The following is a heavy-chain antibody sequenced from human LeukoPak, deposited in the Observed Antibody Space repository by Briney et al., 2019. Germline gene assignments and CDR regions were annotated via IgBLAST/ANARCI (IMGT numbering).Heavy chain of an antibody. CDR1: GFTFSIYG. D-gene: IGHD1-26*01. CDR3: ARDSGSYLYYFDY. Sequence: PGGSLRLSCAASGFTFSIYGMSWVRQAPGKGLEWVSYISSSGSTIYYADSVKGRFTISRENAKNSLYLQMNSLRAEDTAVYYCARDSGSYLYYFDYWGQGTLVTVSS. V-gene: IGHV3-48*04. CDR2: ISSSGSTI. J-gene: IGHJ4*02.